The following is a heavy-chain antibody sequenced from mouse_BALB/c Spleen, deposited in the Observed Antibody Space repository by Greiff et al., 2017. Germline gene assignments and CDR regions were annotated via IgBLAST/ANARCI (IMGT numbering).Heavy chain of an antibody. Sequence: EVQVVESGGGLVQPGGSLKLSCAASGFTFSSYTMSWVRQTPEKRLEWVAYISNGGGSTYYPDTVKGRFTISRDNAKNTLYLQMSSLKSEDTAMYYCASLRREFAYWGQGTLVTVSA. J-gene: IGHJ3*01. CDR2: ISNGGGST. V-gene: IGHV5-12-2*01. D-gene: IGHD2-12*01. CDR1: GFTFSSYT. CDR3: ASLRREFAY.